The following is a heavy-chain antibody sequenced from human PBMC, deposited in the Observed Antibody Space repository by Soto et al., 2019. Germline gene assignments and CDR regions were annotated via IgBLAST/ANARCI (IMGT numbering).Heavy chain of an antibody. CDR3: ARGFEMATISYLDY. Sequence: QVQLVQSGAEITKPGSSVKVSCKASGGAFNKYAMNWVRQAPGQGLEWMGGIIPVFGIANYAQRFRGRVTITAEKSTNTGYLELSGLRAEDTAVYYCARGFEMATISYLDYWGQGTLVTVSS. V-gene: IGHV1-69*17. CDR1: GGAFNKYA. D-gene: IGHD5-12*01. CDR2: IIPVFGIA. J-gene: IGHJ4*02.